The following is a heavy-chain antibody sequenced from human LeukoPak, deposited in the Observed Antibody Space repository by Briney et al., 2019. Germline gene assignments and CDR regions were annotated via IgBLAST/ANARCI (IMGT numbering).Heavy chain of an antibody. CDR1: GYNFTSYW. Sequence: GESLKISCKGSGYNFTSYWIGWVRQMPGKGLEWMGIIYPGDSDTRYSPSFQGQVTISADKSISTAYLQWSSPKASDTAMYYCARHVIAVAGYYYYMDVWGKGTTVTVSS. V-gene: IGHV5-51*01. CDR2: IYPGDSDT. D-gene: IGHD6-19*01. J-gene: IGHJ6*03. CDR3: ARHVIAVAGYYYYMDV.